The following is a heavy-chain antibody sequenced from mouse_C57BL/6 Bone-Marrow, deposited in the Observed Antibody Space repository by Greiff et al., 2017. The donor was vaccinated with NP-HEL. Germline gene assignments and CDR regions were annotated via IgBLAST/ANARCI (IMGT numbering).Heavy chain of an antibody. CDR3: ASLEYYGGYFDV. CDR2: IDPANGNT. Sequence: EVKLQESVAELVRPGASVKLSCTASGFNIKNTYMHWVKQRPEQGLEWIGRIDPANGNTKYAPKFQGKATITADTSSNTAYLQLSSLTSEDTAIYYCASLEYYGGYFDVWGTGTTVTVSS. J-gene: IGHJ1*03. CDR1: GFNIKNTY. D-gene: IGHD1-1*01. V-gene: IGHV14-3*01.